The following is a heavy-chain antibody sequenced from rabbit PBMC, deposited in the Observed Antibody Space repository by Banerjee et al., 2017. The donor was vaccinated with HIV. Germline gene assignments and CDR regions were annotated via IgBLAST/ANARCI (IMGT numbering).Heavy chain of an antibody. CDR3: ARDLCYAGYGYEEYNL. CDR2: IYAGSSGST. Sequence: QSLEESGGDLVKPGASLTLTCTASGFSFSSSYYMCWVRQAPGKGLEWIACIYAGSSGSTYYASWAKGRFTISKTSSTTVTLQMTSLTAADTATYFCARDLCYAGYGYEEYNLWGPGTLVTVS. V-gene: IGHV1S40*01. D-gene: IGHD6-1*01. CDR1: GFSFSSSYY. J-gene: IGHJ4*01.